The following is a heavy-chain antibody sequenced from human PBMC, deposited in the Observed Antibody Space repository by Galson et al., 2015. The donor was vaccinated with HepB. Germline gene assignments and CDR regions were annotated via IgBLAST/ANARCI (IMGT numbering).Heavy chain of an antibody. V-gene: IGHV3-23*01. D-gene: IGHD2-2*01. CDR2: ISEGGSNT. CDR3: AKEIDSADYYFDY. J-gene: IGHJ4*02. Sequence: SLRLSCAASGFTFSSYAMSWVRQAPGKGLEWVSTISEGGSNTYYADSVKGRFTISRDNSKNTLYLQMNSLRTEDTSLYNCAKEIDSADYYFDYWGKGTLVTVSS. CDR1: GFTFSSYA.